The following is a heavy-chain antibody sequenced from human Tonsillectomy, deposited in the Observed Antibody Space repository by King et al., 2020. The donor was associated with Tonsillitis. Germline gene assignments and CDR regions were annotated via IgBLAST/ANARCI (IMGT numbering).Heavy chain of an antibody. Sequence: VQLVESGGGLVQPGGSLRLSCTASGFTFTNHAMNWVRQAPGKGLEWVSGITGSGGSTYYADSVKGRFTISRENSKNTLYLEMNNLRAEDSAMFSCARYEAPAPWGWFDPWGQGILVTVSS. CDR2: ITGSGGST. V-gene: IGHV3-23*04. CDR3: ARYEAPAPWGWFDP. CDR1: GFTFTNHA. J-gene: IGHJ5*02. D-gene: IGHD3-16*01.